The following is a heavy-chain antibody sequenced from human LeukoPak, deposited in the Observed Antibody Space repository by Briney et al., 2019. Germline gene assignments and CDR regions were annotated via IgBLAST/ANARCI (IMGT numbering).Heavy chain of an antibody. CDR3: ARERRGYGYGILDP. CDR1: GIDFKVYE. CDR2: ISDNGLRT. Sequence: GGSLRLSCVASGIDFKVYEMRWVRQSPGKGLEWVALISDNGLRTNYAESLKGRFIVSRDNSKNTMDLQMNDLRVEDTGVYFCARERRGYGYGILDPWGQGTLVTVSS. J-gene: IGHJ5*02. V-gene: IGHV3-30*04. D-gene: IGHD5-12*01.